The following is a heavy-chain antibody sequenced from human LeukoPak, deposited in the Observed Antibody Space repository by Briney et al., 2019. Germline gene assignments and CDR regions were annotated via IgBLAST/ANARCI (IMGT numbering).Heavy chain of an antibody. D-gene: IGHD2-15*01. CDR2: ISSSGSTI. CDR3: ARDSSRYCSGGSCYGEFSDFDY. V-gene: IGHV3-48*03. CDR1: GFTFSSYE. J-gene: IGHJ4*02. Sequence: PGGSLRPSCAASGFTFSSYEMNWVRQAPGKGLEWVSYISSSGSTIYYADSVKGRFTISRDNAKNSLYLQMNSLRAEDTAVYYCARDSSRYCSGGSCYGEFSDFDYWGQGTLVTVSS.